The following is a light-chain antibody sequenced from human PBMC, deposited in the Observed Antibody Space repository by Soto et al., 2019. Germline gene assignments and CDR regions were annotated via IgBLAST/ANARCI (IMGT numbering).Light chain of an antibody. J-gene: IGLJ2*01. CDR1: SSNTGADYD. CDR2: DNN. CDR3: AAWDDGLKGWL. V-gene: IGLV1-40*01. Sequence: QSVLTQPPSVSGAPGQRVTISCTGSSSNTGADYDVHWYQHLPGSAPKLLIYDNNIRPSGVPDRFSGSKSGTSASLAITGLQAEDEGDYYCAAWDDGLKGWLFGGGTKLTVL.